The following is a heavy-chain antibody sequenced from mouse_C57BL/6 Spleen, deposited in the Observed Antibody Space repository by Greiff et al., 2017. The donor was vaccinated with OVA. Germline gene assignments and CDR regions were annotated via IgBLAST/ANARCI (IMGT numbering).Heavy chain of an antibody. CDR3: ARPYGSSNYYAMDY. Sequence: QVQLKESGAELVKPGASVKISCKASGYAFSSYWMNWVKQRPGKGLEWIGQIYPGDGDTNYNGKFKGKATLTADKSSSTAYMQLSSLTSEDSAVYFCARPYGSSNYYAMDYWGQGTSVTVSS. J-gene: IGHJ4*01. CDR1: GYAFSSYW. D-gene: IGHD1-1*01. V-gene: IGHV1-80*01. CDR2: IYPGDGDT.